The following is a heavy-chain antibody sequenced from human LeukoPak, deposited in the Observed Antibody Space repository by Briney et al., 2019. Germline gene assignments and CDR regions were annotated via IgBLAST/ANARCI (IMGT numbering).Heavy chain of an antibody. Sequence: ASVKVSCKASGYTFTGYYIHWVRQAPGQGLEWMGWINPDSGGTNYAQKFQGRVTMTTDAPTSTAYMELRSLRSDDTAVYYCARGAREQQPDYYYGLDVWGQGTTVTVSS. CDR1: GYTFTGYY. J-gene: IGHJ6*02. V-gene: IGHV1-2*02. D-gene: IGHD6-13*01. CDR2: INPDSGGT. CDR3: ARGAREQQPDYYYGLDV.